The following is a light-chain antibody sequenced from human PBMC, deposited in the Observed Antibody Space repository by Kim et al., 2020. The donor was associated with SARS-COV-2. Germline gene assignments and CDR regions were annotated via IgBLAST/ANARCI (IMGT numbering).Light chain of an antibody. CDR1: QSVSSND. CDR2: GAS. Sequence: PGRWAPRSCRPRQSVSSNDLAWYQQKPGPAPRLLIYGASSGATGIPDRFSGSGSGTDFTLTITRLEPEDFAVYYCQQYSSSPATFGQGTKVDIK. V-gene: IGKV3-20*01. CDR3: QQYSSSPAT. J-gene: IGKJ1*01.